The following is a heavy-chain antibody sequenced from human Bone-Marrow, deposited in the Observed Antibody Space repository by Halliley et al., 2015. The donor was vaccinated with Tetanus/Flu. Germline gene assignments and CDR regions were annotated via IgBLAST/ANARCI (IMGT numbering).Heavy chain of an antibody. J-gene: IGHJ4*02. Sequence: TIYAASVKGRFTISRENANNSLYLQMNSLRAEDTALYCCASGEWPHDYRGQGTLVTVSS. CDR2: T. V-gene: IGHV3-20*03. CDR3: ASGEWPHDY. D-gene: IGHD3-3*01.